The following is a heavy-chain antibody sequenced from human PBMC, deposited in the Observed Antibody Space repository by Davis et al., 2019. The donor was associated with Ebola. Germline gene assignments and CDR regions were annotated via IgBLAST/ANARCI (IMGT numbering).Heavy chain of an antibody. Sequence: PGGSLRLSCAASGFTFSTSWMHWVRQAPGKGLVWVSRIKGDGSMTYADSVKGRFTISRDNAKNTLYLQMNSLRAEDTAVYYCASLVRGVIWGQGTLVTVSS. CDR3: ASLVRGVI. CDR1: GFTFSTSW. V-gene: IGHV3-74*01. J-gene: IGHJ4*02. D-gene: IGHD3-10*01. CDR2: IKGDGSMT.